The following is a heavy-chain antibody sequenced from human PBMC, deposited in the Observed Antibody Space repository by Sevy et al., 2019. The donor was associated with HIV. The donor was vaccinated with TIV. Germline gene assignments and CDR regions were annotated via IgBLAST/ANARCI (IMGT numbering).Heavy chain of an antibody. CDR1: GFTFSSYW. Sequence: GGSLRLSCAASGFTFSSYWMTWVRQAPGKGLGWVANINRDGSTKNYVDSVKGRFTISRDNAKNSLYLEMNSLRAEDTAVYYCARDDRPSGWLFDYWGQGTLVTVSS. CDR3: ARDDRPSGWLFDY. V-gene: IGHV3-7*01. CDR2: INRDGSTK. J-gene: IGHJ4*02. D-gene: IGHD6-19*01.